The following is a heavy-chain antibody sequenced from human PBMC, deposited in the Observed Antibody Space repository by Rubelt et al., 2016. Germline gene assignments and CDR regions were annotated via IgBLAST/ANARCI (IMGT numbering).Heavy chain of an antibody. CDR3: AHFDAPGIAAPS. CDR2: IYWDDDK. Sequence: QITLKESSPTLVKPTQTLTLTCTFSGYSLSTSGVGVGWIRQPPGKALEWLALIYWDDDKRYRPSLKSRLTITKGTSKNQVVLTMTNMDPVDTATFYCAHFDAPGIAAPSWGQGTPVTGSS. J-gene: IGHJ5*02. D-gene: IGHD6-13*01. CDR1: GYSLSTSGVG. V-gene: IGHV2-5*02.